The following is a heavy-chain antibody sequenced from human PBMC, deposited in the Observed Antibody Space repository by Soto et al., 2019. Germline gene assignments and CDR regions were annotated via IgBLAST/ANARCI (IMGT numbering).Heavy chain of an antibody. Sequence: SVKVSCKASGGTFSSYTSTWVRQAPGQGLEWMGRIIPILGIANYAQKFQGRVTITADKTTSTAYMDLSSLRSEDTAVYFCARVTAPSLFDPWGQGTLVTVSS. J-gene: IGHJ5*02. V-gene: IGHV1-69*02. CDR2: IIPILGIA. CDR1: GGTFSSYT. D-gene: IGHD2-21*02. CDR3: ARVTAPSLFDP.